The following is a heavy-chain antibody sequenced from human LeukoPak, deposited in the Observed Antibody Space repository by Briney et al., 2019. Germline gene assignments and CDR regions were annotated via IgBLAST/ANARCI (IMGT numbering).Heavy chain of an antibody. D-gene: IGHD3-22*01. Sequence: SETLSLTCAVSGYSISSGYYWGWIRQPPGKGLEWIGSIYHSGSTYYNPSLKSRVTISVDTSKNQFSLKLSSVTAADTAVYYCARDPLIDSSGYPYWGQGTLVTVSS. CDR2: IYHSGST. J-gene: IGHJ4*02. CDR1: GYSISSGYY. V-gene: IGHV4-38-2*02. CDR3: ARDPLIDSSGYPY.